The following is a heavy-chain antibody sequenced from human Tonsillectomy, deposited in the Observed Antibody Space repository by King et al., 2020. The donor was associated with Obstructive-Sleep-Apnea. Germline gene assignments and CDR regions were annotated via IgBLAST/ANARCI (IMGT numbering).Heavy chain of an antibody. CDR1: GYTFTNYD. V-gene: IGHV1-18*04. CDR2: ISAYSGNT. D-gene: IGHD3-3*01. J-gene: IGHJ4*02. Sequence: QLVQSGAEVKKPGASVKVSCKASGYTFTNYDISWVRQAPGQGLEWMGWISAYSGNTNYAQKLQGRVTVTTDTSTSTAYMELRSLRSDDTAVYYCARAKTGGPYDFWSGYYDTWGQGTLVTVSS. CDR3: ARAKTGGPYDFWSGYYDT.